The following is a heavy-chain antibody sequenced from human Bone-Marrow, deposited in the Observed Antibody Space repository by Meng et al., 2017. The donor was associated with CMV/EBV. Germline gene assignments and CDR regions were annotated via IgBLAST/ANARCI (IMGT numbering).Heavy chain of an antibody. CDR2: ISWNSGSI. Sequence: GGSLRLSCAASGFTFDDYAMHWVRQAPGKGLEWVSGISWNSGSIGYADSVKGRFTISRDNAKNSLYLQMNSLRAEDTAVYYCTRDLPSYYYGSGSYSGGMDVWGQGTTVTVSS. J-gene: IGHJ6*02. D-gene: IGHD3-10*01. CDR1: GFTFDDYA. CDR3: TRDLPSYYYGSGSYSGGMDV. V-gene: IGHV3-9*01.